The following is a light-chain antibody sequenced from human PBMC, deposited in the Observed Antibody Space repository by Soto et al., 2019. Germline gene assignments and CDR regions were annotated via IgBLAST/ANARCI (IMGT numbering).Light chain of an antibody. J-gene: IGLJ1*01. CDR3: CSYAGSSTFYV. CDR2: EVT. CDR1: SGDIGSYNR. Sequence: SVLTQPASVSGSPGQSITISCTGTSGDIGSYNRVSWYQQHPGKAPKLIIYEVTDRPSGVSNRFSGSKSGNTASLTISGLQAEDEADYYCCSYAGSSTFYVFGTGTKVTVL. V-gene: IGLV2-23*02.